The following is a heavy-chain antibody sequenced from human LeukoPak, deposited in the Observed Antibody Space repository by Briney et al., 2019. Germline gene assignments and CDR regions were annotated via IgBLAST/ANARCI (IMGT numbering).Heavy chain of an antibody. Sequence: GGSLRLSCAASGFTFSSYAMSWVRQAPGKGLEWVSAISGSGGSTYYADSVKGRFTISRDNSKNTLYLQMNSLRAEDTAVYYCAKDLSDRVAQQHSSPWGQGTLVTVSS. V-gene: IGHV3-23*01. D-gene: IGHD5-12*01. CDR2: ISGSGGST. CDR3: AKDLSDRVAQQHSSP. J-gene: IGHJ5*02. CDR1: GFTFSSYA.